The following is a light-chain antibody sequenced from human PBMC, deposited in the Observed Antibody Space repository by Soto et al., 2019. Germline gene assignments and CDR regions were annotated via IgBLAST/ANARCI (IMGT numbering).Light chain of an antibody. J-gene: IGKJ2*01. Sequence: DIQMTQSPSSLSASIGDRVTITCRASQSISAYLNWFQQKPGEAPKLMIQAASSLQSGVPSRFSGSGSGTDFTLTINSLRPEDCAVYYCRQSYSAPVTFGLGTKL. V-gene: IGKV1-39*01. CDR2: AAS. CDR3: RQSYSAPVT. CDR1: QSISAY.